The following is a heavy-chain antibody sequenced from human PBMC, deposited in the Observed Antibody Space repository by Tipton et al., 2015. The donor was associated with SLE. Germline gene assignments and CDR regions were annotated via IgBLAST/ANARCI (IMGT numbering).Heavy chain of an antibody. CDR3: ARGGGVALDFDY. Sequence: TLSLTCTVSGGSISSGGYYWSWIRQHPGKGLEWIGYIYYSGSTYYNPSLKSRVTISVDTSKNQFSLKLSSVTAADTAVYYCARGGGVALDFDYWGHGTLVTVSS. J-gene: IGHJ4*01. CDR1: GGSISSGGYY. CDR2: IYYSGST. D-gene: IGHD2-15*01. V-gene: IGHV4-31*03.